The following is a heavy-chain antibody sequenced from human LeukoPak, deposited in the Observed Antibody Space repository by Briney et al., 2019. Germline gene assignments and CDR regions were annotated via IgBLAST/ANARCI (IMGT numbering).Heavy chain of an antibody. CDR3: ARGPFRNVDIAMVASRFDP. CDR2: INPNSGDT. Sequence: ASVKVSCKASGYTFSGYYLHWVRQAPGQGLEWMGRINPNSGDTNYSQKFQGRVTMTKDTSITSAYMELSSLRSDDTALYYCARGPFRNVDIAMVASRFDPWGQGTLVTVSS. CDR1: GYTFSGYY. V-gene: IGHV1-2*02. D-gene: IGHD5-18*01. J-gene: IGHJ5*02.